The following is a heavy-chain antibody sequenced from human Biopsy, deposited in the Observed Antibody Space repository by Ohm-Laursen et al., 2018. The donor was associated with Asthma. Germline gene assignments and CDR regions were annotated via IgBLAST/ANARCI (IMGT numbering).Heavy chain of an antibody. CDR3: ARQSGQDYGDSSGFDI. CDR2: IRNSSSAI. V-gene: IGHV3-48*04. CDR1: GFTFSSYS. J-gene: IGHJ3*02. D-gene: IGHD3-22*01. Sequence: SLRLSCTASGFTFSSYSMNWVRQAPGMGLEWVSYIRNSSSAIYYADSVKGRFTISRDNSRNRLYLQINRLTVEDSAVYFCARQSGQDYGDSSGFDIWGQGTKVAVSS.